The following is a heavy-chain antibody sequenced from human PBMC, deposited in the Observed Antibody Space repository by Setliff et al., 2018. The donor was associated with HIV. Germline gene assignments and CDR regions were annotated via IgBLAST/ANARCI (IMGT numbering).Heavy chain of an antibody. J-gene: IGHJ3*02. D-gene: IGHD3-3*01. CDR1: GGSFSGYY. CDR2: ISTSGST. V-gene: IGHV4-4*09. Sequence: LSLTCAVYGGSFSGYYWSWIRQPPGKGLEWIGYISTSGSTKYNPSLKSRVTVLVDPSNNQFSLRLSSVTAADTAVYYCARHSDFWSEDAFDIWAQGTVVTVSS. CDR3: ARHSDFWSEDAFDI.